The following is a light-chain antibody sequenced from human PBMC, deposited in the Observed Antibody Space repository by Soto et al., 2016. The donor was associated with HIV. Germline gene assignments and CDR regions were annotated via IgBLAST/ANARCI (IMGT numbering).Light chain of an antibody. CDR3: QVWDSRSNPRV. CDR2: DDN. V-gene: IGLV3-21*03. Sequence: SYELTQPPSVSVAPGKTATITCGGNDIETKSVHWYQQRPGLAPVLVVFDDNDRPSGXPERFSGSNSGNTATLTISRVETGDEADYYCQVWDSRSNPRVFGTGTKVTV. J-gene: IGLJ1*01. CDR1: DIETKS.